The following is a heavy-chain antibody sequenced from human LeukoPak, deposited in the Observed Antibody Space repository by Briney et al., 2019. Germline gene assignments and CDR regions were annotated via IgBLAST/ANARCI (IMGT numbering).Heavy chain of an antibody. CDR2: ISYDGSNK. CDR1: GFTFSSYG. J-gene: IGHJ4*02. V-gene: IGHV3-30*18. CDR3: AKAKANWEVDY. Sequence: GRSLRLSCAASGFTFSSYGMHWVRQAPGKGLEWVAVISYDGSNKYYADSVKGRFTISRDNSKNTLYLQMNSLRAEDTAVYYCAKAKANWEVDYWGQGTLVTVSS. D-gene: IGHD7-27*01.